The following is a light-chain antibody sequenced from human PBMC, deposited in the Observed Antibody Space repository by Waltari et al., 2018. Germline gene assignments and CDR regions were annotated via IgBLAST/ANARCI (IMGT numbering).Light chain of an antibody. J-gene: IGKJ2*01. CDR1: QSISNF. CDR3: QQRNGWPPMYT. CDR2: DAS. Sequence: EIVLTQSPATLSLSPGERVTLSCRASQSISNFLAWYQQRPGQAPRLLMYDASKMAIGIPARFSGSGSGTDFTLTISSLEPEDSGIYYCQQRNGWPPMYTFGQGTKLEIK. V-gene: IGKV3-11*01.